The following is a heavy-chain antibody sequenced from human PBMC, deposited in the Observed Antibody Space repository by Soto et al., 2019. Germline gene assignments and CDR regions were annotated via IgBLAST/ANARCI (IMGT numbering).Heavy chain of an antibody. J-gene: IGHJ4*02. V-gene: IGHV4-59*01. CDR3: ARYNPYAIDY. D-gene: IGHD2-8*01. CDR2: IHYSGTT. CDR1: GTSISSYY. Sequence: SETLSLTCTVSGTSISSYYWSWIRQPPGKGLEWIANIHYSGTTNYNPSLASRVTLSVDTSKNQFSLKMTSVTAADRAMYFCARYNPYAIDYWGRGTLVTVSS.